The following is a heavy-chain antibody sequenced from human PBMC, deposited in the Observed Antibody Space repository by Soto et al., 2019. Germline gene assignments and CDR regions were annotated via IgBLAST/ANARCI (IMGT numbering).Heavy chain of an antibody. CDR2: INPSGGST. CDR3: ARSYCGGGCPIHWFDT. Sequence: QVKLVQSGAEVKKPGASVKVSCKASGYILSGYYMHWVRQAPGQGLEWLGIINPSGGSTTYAHKFQGRGTMTRDTHERQVYMELRSLRSEDTAMYYCARSYCGGGCPIHWFDTWGQGTLVTVSS. J-gene: IGHJ5*02. CDR1: GYILSGYY. V-gene: IGHV1-46*01. D-gene: IGHD2-21*02.